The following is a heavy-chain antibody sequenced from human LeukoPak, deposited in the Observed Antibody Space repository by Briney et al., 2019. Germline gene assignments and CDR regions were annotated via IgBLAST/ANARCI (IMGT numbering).Heavy chain of an antibody. CDR1: GFTFSSYA. J-gene: IGHJ3*02. CDR2: ISGSGGST. D-gene: IGHD3-10*01. V-gene: IGHV3-23*01. Sequence: PGGSLRLSCAASGFTFSSYAMSWVRQAPGKGLEWVSAISGSGGSTYYADSVKGRFTISRDNSKNTLYLQMNSLRAEDTAVYYSAKDLGTDYYGSGSSEDAFDIWGQGTMVTVSS. CDR3: AKDLGTDYYGSGSSEDAFDI.